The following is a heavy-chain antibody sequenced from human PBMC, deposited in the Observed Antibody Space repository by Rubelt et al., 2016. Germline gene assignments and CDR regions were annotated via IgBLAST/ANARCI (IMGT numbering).Heavy chain of an antibody. CDR2: IIPILGIA. CDR1: GGTFSSYA. J-gene: IGHJ4*02. CDR3: ASLQYSSGWYSDY. Sequence: QVQLVQSGAEVKKPGSSVKVSCKASGGTFSSYAISWVRQAPGQGLEWMGRIIPILGIANYALKFQGIGWITADKSTRTADMKVRSLRSEYTAVYYGASLQYSSGWYSDYWGQGTLVTVSS. D-gene: IGHD6-19*01. V-gene: IGHV1-69*04.